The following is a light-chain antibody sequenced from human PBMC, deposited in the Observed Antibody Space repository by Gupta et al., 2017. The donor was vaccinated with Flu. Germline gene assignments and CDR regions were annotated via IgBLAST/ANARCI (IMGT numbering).Light chain of an antibody. CDR3: AASDASLSGRG. J-gene: IGLJ3*02. V-gene: IGLV1-47*02. Sequence: VLTHPPSASPTPAQRVTISCSGSSSNIGSNYVYWYQQLPGTAPNLLSLSKNQRPSGVPDRFSCCTSGTYTSPVISGLRSEDEADDYCAASDASLSGRGFGGGTKLT. CDR1: SSNIGSNY. CDR2: SKN.